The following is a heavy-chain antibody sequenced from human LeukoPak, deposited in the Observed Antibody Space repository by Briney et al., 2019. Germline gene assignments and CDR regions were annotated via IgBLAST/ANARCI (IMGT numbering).Heavy chain of an antibody. CDR3: ARGGEEVVVPAAIAWFDP. J-gene: IGHJ5*02. V-gene: IGHV6-1*01. D-gene: IGHD2-2*01. CDR1: GDSVSSNSAA. CDR2: TYYRSKWYN. Sequence: SQTLSLTCAISGDSVSSNSAAWNWIRQSPSRGLEWLGRTYYRSKWYNDYAVSVKSRITINPDTSKNQFSLQLNSVTPEDTAVYYCARGGEEVVVPAAIAWFDPWGQGTLVTVSS.